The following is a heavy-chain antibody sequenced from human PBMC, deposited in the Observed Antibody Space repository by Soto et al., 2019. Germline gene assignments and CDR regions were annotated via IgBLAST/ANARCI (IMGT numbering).Heavy chain of an antibody. CDR1: GFTFSSHW. V-gene: IGHV3-74*01. D-gene: IGHD2-2*01. Sequence: LRLSCAASGFTFSSHWMNWVRQAPGKGLVWVSRISGDGRTTSHADSVKGRFTISRDNAKNTLYLQVNSLRVEDTAVYYCARGVPNCSSSSCYFDFWGQGILVTVSS. J-gene: IGHJ4*02. CDR2: ISGDGRTT. CDR3: ARGVPNCSSSSCYFDF.